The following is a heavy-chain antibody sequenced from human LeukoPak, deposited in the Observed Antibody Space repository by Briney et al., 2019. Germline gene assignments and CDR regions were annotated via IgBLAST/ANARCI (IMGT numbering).Heavy chain of an antibody. D-gene: IGHD3-22*01. CDR2: IKSDGST. CDR3: ARAPSEIGGYYPEYFRH. CDR1: GFTFSSYW. J-gene: IGHJ1*01. V-gene: IGHV3-74*01. Sequence: GGSLRLSCAASGFTFSSYWMHWVRQAPGKGLVWVSRIKSDGSTNYADSVKGRFTISRDNAKNTVSLQMNSLGAEDTGVYYCARAPSEIGGYYPEYFRHWGQGTLVTVSS.